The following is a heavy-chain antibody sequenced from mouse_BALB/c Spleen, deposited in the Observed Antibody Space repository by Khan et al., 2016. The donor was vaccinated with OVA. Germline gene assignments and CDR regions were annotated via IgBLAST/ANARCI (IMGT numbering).Heavy chain of an antibody. CDR2: ILSDGSA. CDR1: GFSLTNYG. J-gene: IGHJ4*01. V-gene: IGHV2-6-1*01. D-gene: IGHD2-10*01. CDR3: VRQPYCHNYIMDY. Sequence: QVQLKESGPGLVAPSQSLSITCTISGFSLTNYGVHWVRQPPGKGLVWLLVILSDGSATYYSALQSRLSITKDNSRNQVFLKMSSLQTGGIATYCCVRQPYCHNYIMDYWGQGTSVTVSS.